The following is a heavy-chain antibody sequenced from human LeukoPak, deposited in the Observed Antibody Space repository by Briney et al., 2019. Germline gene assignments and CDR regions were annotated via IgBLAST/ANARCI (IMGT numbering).Heavy chain of an antibody. J-gene: IGHJ3*02. Sequence: ASVKVSCKASGYTFTGYYMHWVRQAPGQGLEWVGWINPNSGGTNYAQKFQGRVTMTRDTSISTAYMELSRLRSDGTAVYYCARPGGSKKAFDIWGQGTMVTVSS. CDR1: GYTFTGYY. D-gene: IGHD3-10*01. CDR3: ARPGGSKKAFDI. V-gene: IGHV1-2*02. CDR2: INPNSGGT.